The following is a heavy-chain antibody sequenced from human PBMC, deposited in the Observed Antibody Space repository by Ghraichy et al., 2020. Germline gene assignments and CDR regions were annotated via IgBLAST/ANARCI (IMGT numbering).Heavy chain of an antibody. J-gene: IGHJ4*02. CDR2: IYYSGST. CDR3: AKRLIAAPPGGFDY. CDR1: GGSISSSSYY. Sequence: SETLSLTCTVSGGSISSSSYYWGWIRQPPGKGLEWIGSIYYSGSTYYNPSLKSRVTISVDTSKNQFSLTLSSVTAADTAVYYCAKRLIAAPPGGFDYWGQGTLVTVSS. V-gene: IGHV4-39*01. D-gene: IGHD6-6*01.